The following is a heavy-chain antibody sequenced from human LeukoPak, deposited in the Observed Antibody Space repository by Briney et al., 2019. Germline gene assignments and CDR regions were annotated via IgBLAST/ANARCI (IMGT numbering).Heavy chain of an antibody. CDR2: ISAYNGNT. Sequence: ASVKVSCKASGYTFTSYGISWVRQAPGQGLECMGWISAYNGNTNYAQKLQGRVTMTTDTSTSTAYMELRSLRSDDTAVYYCAREPFAYCGGDCYSLLDYWGQGTLVTVYS. D-gene: IGHD2-21*02. J-gene: IGHJ4*02. CDR1: GYTFTSYG. V-gene: IGHV1-18*01. CDR3: AREPFAYCGGDCYSLLDY.